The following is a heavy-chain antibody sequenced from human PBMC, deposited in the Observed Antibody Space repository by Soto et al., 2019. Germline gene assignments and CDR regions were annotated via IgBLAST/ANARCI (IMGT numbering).Heavy chain of an antibody. J-gene: IGHJ1*01. V-gene: IGHV3-23*01. CDR2: ISGSGDST. CDR3: AKGVPGIAVAGTGYFRH. CDR1: GFTFSSYA. D-gene: IGHD6-19*01. Sequence: PGGSLSVSCAASGFTFSSYAMSWVRQAPGKGLEWVSGISGSGDSTYYADSVKGRFTISRDNSKKTLYLQMNSLRAEDTAVYYCAKGVPGIAVAGTGYFRHWGQGTLVTVSS.